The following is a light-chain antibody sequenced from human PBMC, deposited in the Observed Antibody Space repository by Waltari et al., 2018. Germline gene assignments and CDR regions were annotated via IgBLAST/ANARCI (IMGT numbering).Light chain of an antibody. CDR2: EVF. Sequence: QSALTQPPSASGSPGQSVTLPCPGTSSDRGGSKYASWYQFPPGKAPKLLIYEVFKRPSGVPDRFSGSKSGNTASLIVSGLQAEDEAEYYCSSYAGNNFVVFGGGTQLTVL. CDR3: SSYAGNNFVV. CDR1: SSDRGGSKY. V-gene: IGLV2-8*01. J-gene: IGLJ2*01.